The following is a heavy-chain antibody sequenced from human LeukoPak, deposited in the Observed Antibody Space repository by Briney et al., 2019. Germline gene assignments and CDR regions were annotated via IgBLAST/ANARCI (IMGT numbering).Heavy chain of an antibody. Sequence: GGSLRLSCAASGFTFTTCTMNWVRQAPGKGLEWVSGISGSDGSTYYADSVQGRFTISRDSSKNMVYLQMNSLTAEDTAVYSCAKRIPNYASDSWGQGTLVTVSS. V-gene: IGHV3-23*01. J-gene: IGHJ4*02. CDR3: AKRIPNYASDS. CDR2: ISGSDGST. D-gene: IGHD4/OR15-4a*01. CDR1: GFTFTTCT.